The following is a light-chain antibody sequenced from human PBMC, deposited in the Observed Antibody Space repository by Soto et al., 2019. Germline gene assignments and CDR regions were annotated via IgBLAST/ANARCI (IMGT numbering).Light chain of an antibody. J-gene: IGKJ4*01. V-gene: IGKV1-39*01. CDR3: QQSYDTPLT. CDR2: AAS. CDR1: QTISRN. Sequence: DIQMTQSPVSLSASVGDRVTITCRASQTISRNLNWYQQKPGKAPKLLIFAASSSQSGVPLRFSGSGSGTDFTLTISSLQPEDFATYYCQQSYDTPLTFGGGTKVDIK.